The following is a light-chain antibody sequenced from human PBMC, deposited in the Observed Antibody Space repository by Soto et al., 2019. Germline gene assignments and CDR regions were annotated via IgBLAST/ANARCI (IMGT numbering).Light chain of an antibody. CDR3: SSYTGSSTLVV. CDR2: EVS. J-gene: IGLJ2*01. Sequence: QSALTQPASVSGSPGRSITISCTGTSSDIGRFNYVSWYQQHPGKAPKLIIYEVSNRPSGVSNRFSASKSGNTASLTISGLQAGDEADYYCSSYTGSSTLVVFGGGTKVTVL. CDR1: SSDIGRFNY. V-gene: IGLV2-14*01.